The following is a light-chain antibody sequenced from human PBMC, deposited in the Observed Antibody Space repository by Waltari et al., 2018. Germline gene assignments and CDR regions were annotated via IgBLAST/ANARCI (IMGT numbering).Light chain of an antibody. V-gene: IGKV3-11*01. Sequence: EIVLTQSPGTLSLSPGERATLSCRASQSASNFLAWSQQKPGQAPRLLIYDTSNRATGVPARFSGSGSGTDFTLTINSLEPDDFAVYFCQQRNNWPITFGQGTRLEIK. CDR2: DTS. J-gene: IGKJ5*01. CDR1: QSASNF. CDR3: QQRNNWPIT.